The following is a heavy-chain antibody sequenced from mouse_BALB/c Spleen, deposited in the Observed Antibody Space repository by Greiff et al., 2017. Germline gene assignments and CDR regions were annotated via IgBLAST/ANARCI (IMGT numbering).Heavy chain of an antibody. J-gene: IGHJ3*01. CDR3: ARWDLYGSFAY. V-gene: IGHV14-3*02. D-gene: IGHD2-2*01. CDR2: IDPANGNT. CDR1: GFNIKDTY. Sequence: EVQLQESGAELVKPGASVKLSCTASGFNIKDTYMHWVKQRPEQGLEWIGRIDPANGNTKYDPKFQGKATITADTSSNTAYLQLSSLTSEDTAVYYCARWDLYGSFAYGGQGTLVTVSA.